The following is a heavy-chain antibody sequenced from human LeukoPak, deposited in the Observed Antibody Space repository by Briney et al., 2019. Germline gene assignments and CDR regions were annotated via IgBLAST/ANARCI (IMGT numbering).Heavy chain of an antibody. J-gene: IGHJ4*02. CDR3: AHSRDDYGDYANDFDY. CDR1: GFSLSTSGVC. D-gene: IGHD4-17*01. CDR2: IYWDDDK. V-gene: IGHV2-5*02. Sequence: ESGPTLVKPTQTLTLTCTFSGFSLSTSGVCVGWIRQPPGKALEWLALIYWDDDKRYSPSLKSRLTITKDTSKNQVVLTMTNMDPVDTATYYCAHSRDDYGDYANDFDYWGQGTLVTVSS.